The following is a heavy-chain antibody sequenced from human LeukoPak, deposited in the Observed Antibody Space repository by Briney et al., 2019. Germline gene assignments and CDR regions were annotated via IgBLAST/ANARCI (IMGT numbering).Heavy chain of an antibody. D-gene: IGHD3-9*01. CDR3: ARRSSFLTGYYTYYYSYMDV. Sequence: SETLSLTCAVYGGSFSGYYWSWIRQPPGKGLEWIGEINHSGSTNYNPSLKSRVTISVDTSKNQFSLKLSSVTAADTAVYYCARRSSFLTGYYTYYYSYMDVWGKGTTVTISS. V-gene: IGHV4-34*01. CDR2: INHSGST. J-gene: IGHJ6*03. CDR1: GGSFSGYY.